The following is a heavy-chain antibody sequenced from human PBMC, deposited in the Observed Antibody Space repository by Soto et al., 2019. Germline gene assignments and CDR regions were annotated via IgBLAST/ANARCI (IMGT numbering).Heavy chain of an antibody. CDR2: IYYSGNT. D-gene: IGHD6-13*01. CDR1: GGSISSGGYY. J-gene: IGHJ6*02. V-gene: IGHV4-61*08. Sequence: SETLSLTCTVSGGSISSGGYYWSWIRQHPGKGLEWIGYIYYSGNTNYNPSLKSRVTMSVDTSKKQFSLKLTSVTAADTAVYYCARYSSNWFQTEGMDVWGQGTTVTVSS. CDR3: ARYSSNWFQTEGMDV.